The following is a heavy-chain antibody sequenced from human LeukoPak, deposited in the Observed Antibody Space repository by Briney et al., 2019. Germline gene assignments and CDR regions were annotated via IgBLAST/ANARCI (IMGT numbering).Heavy chain of an antibody. D-gene: IGHD3-3*01. J-gene: IGHJ6*03. CDR3: ARRPALRFSAGYYYMDV. V-gene: IGHV5-51*01. CDR2: IYPGDSDT. Sequence: GESLKISCKGSGYSFTSYWIGWVRQMPGKGLEWMGIIYPGDSDTRYSPSFQGQVTISADKSISTAYLQWSSLKASDTAMYYCARRPALRFSAGYYYMDVWGKGTTVTVSS. CDR1: GYSFTSYW.